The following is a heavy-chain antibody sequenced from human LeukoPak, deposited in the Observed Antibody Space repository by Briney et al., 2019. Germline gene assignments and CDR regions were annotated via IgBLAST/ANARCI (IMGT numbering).Heavy chain of an antibody. Sequence: GGSLRLSCAASGFTFSSYEMNWVRQAPGKGLEWVSYISSSGSTIYYADSVKGRFTISRDNAKNSLYLQMNSLKAEDTAVYYCAREHDYGDLYFDYWGQGTLVTVSS. D-gene: IGHD4-17*01. V-gene: IGHV3-48*03. CDR3: AREHDYGDLYFDY. CDR1: GFTFSSYE. J-gene: IGHJ4*02. CDR2: ISSSGSTI.